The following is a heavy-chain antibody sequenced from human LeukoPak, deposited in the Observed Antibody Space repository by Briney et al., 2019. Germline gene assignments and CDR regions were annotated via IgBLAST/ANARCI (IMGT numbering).Heavy chain of an antibody. Sequence: GGSLRLSCAASGFTFRTYWMSWVRQAPGKGLEWVSHISSSGNTIHYADSVKGRFTVSRDNAKNSVYLQMNSLRAEDTAVYYCARDEEGDYDFDYWGQGTLVTVSS. CDR2: ISSSGNTI. V-gene: IGHV3-48*04. D-gene: IGHD4-17*01. CDR3: ARDEEGDYDFDY. CDR1: GFTFRTYW. J-gene: IGHJ4*02.